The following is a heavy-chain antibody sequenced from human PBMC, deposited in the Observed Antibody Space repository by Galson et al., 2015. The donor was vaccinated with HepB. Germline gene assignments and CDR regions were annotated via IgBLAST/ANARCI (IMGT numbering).Heavy chain of an antibody. D-gene: IGHD2-2*01. CDR2: ISSSSSYI. CDR1: GFTFSSYS. V-gene: IGHV3-21*01. CDR3: ARDLVVVPAAMDESVMGYYYGMDV. J-gene: IGHJ6*02. Sequence: SLRLSCAASGFTFSSYSMNWVRQAPGKGLEWVSSISSSSSYIYYADSVKGRFTISRDNAKNSLYLQMNSLRAEDTAVYYCARDLVVVPAAMDESVMGYYYGMDVWGQGTTVTVSS.